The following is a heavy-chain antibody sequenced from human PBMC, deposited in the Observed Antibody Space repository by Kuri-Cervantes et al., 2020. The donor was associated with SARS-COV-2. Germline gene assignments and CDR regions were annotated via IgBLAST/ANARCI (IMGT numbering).Heavy chain of an antibody. D-gene: IGHD3-3*01. V-gene: IGHV3-9*01. CDR2: ISCNSGSI. J-gene: IGHJ6*02. CDR1: GFTFDDYA. Sequence: SLKISCAASGFTFDDYAIHWVRQAPGKGLEGVSGISCNSGSIVYADSVKGRFTISRDNTKNSLYLQMNSLRAEDTALYYCAKDMGTIFGVVIGSGYGMDVWGQGTTVTVSS. CDR3: AKDMGTIFGVVIGSGYGMDV.